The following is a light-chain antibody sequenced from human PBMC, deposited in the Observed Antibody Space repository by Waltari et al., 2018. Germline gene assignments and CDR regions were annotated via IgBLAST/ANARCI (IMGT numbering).Light chain of an antibody. Sequence: DMVMTESPLSLPISPGEPASISCRFSQSLLHSSGYTFLDWYLQRPGQSPQLLIYLVSNRASGVPDRFSGSGSGTDFTLKISRVEAEDVGVYYCMQARQTPWTFGQGTKVEIK. CDR3: MQARQTPWT. CDR1: QSLLHSSGYTF. CDR2: LVS. V-gene: IGKV2-28*01. J-gene: IGKJ1*01.